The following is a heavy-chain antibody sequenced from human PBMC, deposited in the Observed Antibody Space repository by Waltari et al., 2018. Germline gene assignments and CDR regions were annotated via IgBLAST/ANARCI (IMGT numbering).Heavy chain of an antibody. J-gene: IGHJ6*02. Sequence: QVQLVQSGAEVKKPGSSVKVSCKASGGTFSSYAISWVRQAPGQGLEWMGGIIPIFGTANYAQKFQGRVTITADESTSTAYMELSSLRSEDTAVYYCASGFLEWLLYRLRNYGMDVWGQGTTVTVSS. CDR2: IIPIFGTA. V-gene: IGHV1-69*01. D-gene: IGHD3-3*01. CDR1: GGTFSSYA. CDR3: ASGFLEWLLYRLRNYGMDV.